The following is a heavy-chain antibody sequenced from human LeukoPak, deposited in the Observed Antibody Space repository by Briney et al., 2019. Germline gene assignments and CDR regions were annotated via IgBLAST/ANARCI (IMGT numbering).Heavy chain of an antibody. D-gene: IGHD3-10*01. CDR3: AKAAPGDYYYYMDV. CDR2: ISWDGGST. CDR1: GFTFDDYT. Sequence: GGSLRLSCAASGFTFDDYTMHWVRQAPGKGLEWVSLISWDGGSTYYADSVKGRFTISRDNSKNSLYLQMNSLRTEDTALYYCAKAAPGDYYYYMDVWGKGTTVTVSS. V-gene: IGHV3-43*01. J-gene: IGHJ6*03.